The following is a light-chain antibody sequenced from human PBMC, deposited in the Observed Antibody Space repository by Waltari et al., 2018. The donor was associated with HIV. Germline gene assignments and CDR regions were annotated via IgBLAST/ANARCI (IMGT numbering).Light chain of an antibody. V-gene: IGLV3-21*04. J-gene: IGLJ1*01. CDR1: NIGNKS. CDR3: QVWDSSGDHLYV. CDR2: DDS. Sequence: SYVLTQPPSVSVAPGETARITCGADNIGNKSVHWYQQRPGQAPVLVTYDDSDRPSGIPERFSGSNSGNTATLSINRVEVGDEADYYCQVWDSSGDHLYVFGTG.